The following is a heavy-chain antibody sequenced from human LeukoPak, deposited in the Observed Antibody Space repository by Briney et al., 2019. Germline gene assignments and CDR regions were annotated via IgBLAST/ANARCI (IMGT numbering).Heavy chain of an antibody. D-gene: IGHD4-17*01. J-gene: IGHJ4*02. CDR2: ISSSSIYI. V-gene: IGHV3-21*01. CDR3: ASGDYGDYAIY. Sequence: GGSLRLSCAASGFTFSRNSMNWVRQAPGKGLEWVSSISSSSIYIYYADSVKGRLTISRDNAKNSLYLQMNSLRAEDTAVYYCASGDYGDYAIYWGQGTLVTVSS. CDR1: GFTFSRNS.